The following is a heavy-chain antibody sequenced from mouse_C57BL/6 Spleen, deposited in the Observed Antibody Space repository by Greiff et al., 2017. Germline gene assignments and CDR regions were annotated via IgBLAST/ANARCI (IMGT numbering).Heavy chain of an antibody. V-gene: IGHV1-54*01. Sequence: VQLQQSGAELVRPGTSVKVSCKASGYAFTNYLIEWVKQRPGQGLEWIGVINPGSGGTNYNEKFKGKATLTADKSSSTAYMQLSSLTSDDSAVYFCAREGAYYSNPGAYWGQGTLVTVSA. CDR3: AREGAYYSNPGAY. J-gene: IGHJ3*01. CDR2: INPGSGGT. D-gene: IGHD2-5*01. CDR1: GYAFTNYL.